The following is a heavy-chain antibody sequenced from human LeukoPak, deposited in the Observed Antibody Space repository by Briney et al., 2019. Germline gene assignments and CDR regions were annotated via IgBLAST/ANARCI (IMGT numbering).Heavy chain of an antibody. CDR3: AGSSGWLFDY. J-gene: IGHJ4*02. D-gene: IGHD6-19*01. Sequence: PAGSLRLSCVGSGFTFSQYWVNWVRQAPGKGLEWVANIKEDGSQIYYVDSVRGRFTISRDNAKNSAYLQTNSLRAEDTAVYYYAGSSGWLFDYWGQGSLVAVSS. CDR1: GFTFSQYW. CDR2: IKEDGSQI. V-gene: IGHV3-7*01.